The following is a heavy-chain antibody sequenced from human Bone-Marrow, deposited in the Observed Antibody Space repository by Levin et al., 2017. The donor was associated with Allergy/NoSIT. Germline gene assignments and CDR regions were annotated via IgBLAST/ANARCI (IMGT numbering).Heavy chain of an antibody. D-gene: IGHD6-6*01. CDR1: GFNFNSYV. CDR2: ISGSGGTT. CDR3: AKGTIAAPRGVYFDH. J-gene: IGHJ4*02. Sequence: PGESLKISCAASGFNFNSYVMSWVRQAPGKGLEWVSGISGSGGTTYYTDSVKGRFTIFRDNSKSTVYLQMNSLRAEDTAIYYCAKGTIAAPRGVYFDHWGLGVLVTVSS. V-gene: IGHV3-23*01.